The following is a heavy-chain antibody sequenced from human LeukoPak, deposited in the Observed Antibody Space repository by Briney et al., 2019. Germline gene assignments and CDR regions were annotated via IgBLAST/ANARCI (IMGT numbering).Heavy chain of an antibody. CDR2: INPGSGDT. Sequence: ASVKVSCKASGYTFSGYFMHWVRQAPGQGLELMGRINPGSGDTEFAQKFQGRVTMTRDTSISTAYMEVSGLTFDDTAIYYCARDLSSTPNWELDHWGQGTLVTVSS. J-gene: IGHJ5*02. D-gene: IGHD7-27*01. V-gene: IGHV1-2*06. CDR1: GYTFSGYF. CDR3: ARDLSSTPNWELDH.